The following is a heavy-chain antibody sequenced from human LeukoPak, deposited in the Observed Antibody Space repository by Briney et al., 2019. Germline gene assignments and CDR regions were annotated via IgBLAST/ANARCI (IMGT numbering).Heavy chain of an antibody. D-gene: IGHD4-23*01. CDR3: ARQLRWNQYYFDY. Sequence: ASVKVSCKASGYTFTSYGISWVRQAPGQGLEWMAWISAYNGDTNYAQNLQGRVTVTTDTSTSTAHMELRSLRSDDTAVYYCARQLRWNQYYFDYWGQGTLVTVSS. CDR2: ISAYNGDT. CDR1: GYTFTSYG. V-gene: IGHV1-18*01. J-gene: IGHJ4*02.